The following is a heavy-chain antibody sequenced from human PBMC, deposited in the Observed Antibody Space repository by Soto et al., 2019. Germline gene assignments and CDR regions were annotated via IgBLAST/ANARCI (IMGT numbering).Heavy chain of an antibody. V-gene: IGHV4-59*01. D-gene: IGHD2-21*02. CDR3: ARDLWGYCGTDCYPLDV. J-gene: IGHJ6*02. Sequence: QVQLQESGPGLVKPSETLSLTCTVSGGTISRYYWSWIRQPPGKGLEWIGYMYNTGSTVYNPSFNTQVTISVDTSKTQFSLKLNSVTAADTAVYYCARDLWGYCGTDCYPLDVWGQGTTVTVSS. CDR1: GGTISRYY. CDR2: MYNTGST.